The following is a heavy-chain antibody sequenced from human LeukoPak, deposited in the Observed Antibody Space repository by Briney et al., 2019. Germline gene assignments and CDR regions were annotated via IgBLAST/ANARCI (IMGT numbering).Heavy chain of an antibody. Sequence: ASVKVSCKASGYIFIDYYMHWVRQAPGQGLEWMGWINPNSGGTSYAQKFQGRVTMTRDTSISTAYMELNRLRSDDTAVYYCARDREDIAVVPAAMGYWGQGTLVTVSS. CDR2: INPNSGGT. D-gene: IGHD2-2*01. V-gene: IGHV1-2*02. CDR1: GYIFIDYY. CDR3: ARDREDIAVVPAAMGY. J-gene: IGHJ4*02.